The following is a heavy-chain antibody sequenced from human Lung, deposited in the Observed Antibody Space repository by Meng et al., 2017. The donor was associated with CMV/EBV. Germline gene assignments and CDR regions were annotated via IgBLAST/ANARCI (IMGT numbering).Heavy chain of an antibody. D-gene: IGHD3-10*01. CDR3: STRRKFRRVDHFDY. V-gene: IGHV3-15*01. J-gene: IGHJ4*02. CDR1: GLTFSDVW. Sequence: GSSLKISCAASGLTFSDVWMTWVRQAPGKGLEWVGRIKGKTDGETTDYAAPVKGRFTISRDDSKDMVYLQMNSLKTEDTAVYYCSTRRKFRRVDHFDYWGQGTLVTVSS. CDR2: IKGKTDGETT.